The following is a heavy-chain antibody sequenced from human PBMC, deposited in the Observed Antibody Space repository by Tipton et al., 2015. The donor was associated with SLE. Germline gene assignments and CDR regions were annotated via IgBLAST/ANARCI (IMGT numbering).Heavy chain of an antibody. CDR1: GGSISSYY. V-gene: IGHV4-4*07. Sequence: LRLSCTVSGGSISSYYWSWIRLPAGKGLEWIGRIYTSGSTNYNPSLKSRVTMSVDTSKNQFSLKLSSVTAAATAVYYCARDLRRDKWELLPFDYWGQGTLVTVSS. D-gene: IGHD1-26*01. CDR2: IYTSGST. CDR3: ARDLRRDKWELLPFDY. J-gene: IGHJ4*02.